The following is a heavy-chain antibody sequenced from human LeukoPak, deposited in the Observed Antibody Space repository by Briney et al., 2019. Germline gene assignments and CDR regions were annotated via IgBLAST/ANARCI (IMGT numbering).Heavy chain of an antibody. CDR2: ISTNGGST. D-gene: IGHD6-19*01. CDR3: MKVAVAGTFNDAFDI. CDR1: GFTLSGYA. V-gene: IGHV3-64D*09. J-gene: IGHJ3*02. Sequence: PGGSLRLSCSASGFTLSGYAIHWVRQAPGKGLEYVSAISTNGGSTYYADSVKGRFTISRDNSKNTLYLQMSSLRTEDTAVYYCMKVAVAGTFNDAFDIWGQGTMVTVSS.